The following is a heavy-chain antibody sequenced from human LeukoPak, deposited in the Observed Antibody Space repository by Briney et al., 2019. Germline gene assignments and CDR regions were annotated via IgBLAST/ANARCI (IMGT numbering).Heavy chain of an antibody. V-gene: IGHV3-11*05. CDR3: TRGDNWYFDL. Sequence: GGSLRLSCTASGFTFSDYYMTWIRQAPGKGLEWLSYVSTDGTYTNYADSVKGRFTISRDNAKSSLHLQLNSLTAEDTAVYYCTRGDNWYFDLWGRGTLVTVSS. CDR2: VSTDGTYT. CDR1: GFTFSDYY. J-gene: IGHJ2*01.